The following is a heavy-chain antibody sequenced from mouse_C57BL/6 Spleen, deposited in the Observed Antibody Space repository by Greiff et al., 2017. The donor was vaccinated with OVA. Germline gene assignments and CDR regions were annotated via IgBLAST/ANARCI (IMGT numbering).Heavy chain of an antibody. CDR3: ARPFGYGSSYDY. J-gene: IGHJ2*01. V-gene: IGHV1-82*01. Sequence: QVQLKQSGPELVKPGASVKISCKASGYAFSSSWMNWVKQRPGKGLEWIGRIYPGDGDTNYNGKFKGKATLTADKSSSTAYMQLSSLTSEDSAVYFCARPFGYGSSYDYWGQGTTLTVSS. D-gene: IGHD1-1*01. CDR2: IYPGDGDT. CDR1: GYAFSSSW.